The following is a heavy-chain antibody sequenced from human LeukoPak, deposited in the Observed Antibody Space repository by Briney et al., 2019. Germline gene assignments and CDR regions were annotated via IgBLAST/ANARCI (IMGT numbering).Heavy chain of an antibody. CDR2: IYYSGST. D-gene: IGHD3-16*01. CDR1: GGSISSYY. Sequence: SETLSLTCTVSGGSISSYYWSWIRQPPGKGLEWIGYIYYSGSTNYNLSLKSRVTISVDTSKNQFSLKLSSVTAADTAVYYCARLRPYVLRAFDIWGQGTMVTVSS. CDR3: ARLRPYVLRAFDI. J-gene: IGHJ3*02. V-gene: IGHV4-59*08.